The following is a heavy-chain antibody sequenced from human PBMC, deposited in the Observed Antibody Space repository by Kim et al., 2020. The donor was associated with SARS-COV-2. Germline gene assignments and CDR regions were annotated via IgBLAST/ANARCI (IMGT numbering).Heavy chain of an antibody. Sequence: YNPSLKSRVTISVDTSKNQFSLKLSSVTAADTAVYYCAQERGSGSYFDYWGQGTLVTVSS. V-gene: IGHV4-39*07. J-gene: IGHJ4*02. CDR3: AQERGSGSYFDY. D-gene: IGHD3-10*01.